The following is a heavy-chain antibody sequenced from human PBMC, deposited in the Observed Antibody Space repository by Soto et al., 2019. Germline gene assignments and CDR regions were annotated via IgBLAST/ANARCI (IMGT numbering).Heavy chain of an antibody. J-gene: IGHJ6*02. V-gene: IGHV1-8*01. D-gene: IGHD6-19*01. CDR3: ARVHSSGWYLSYYYYGMDV. CDR2: VNPNSGNT. CDR1: GYTFTSYD. Sequence: ASVKVSCKASGYTFTSYDINWVRQATGQGLEWMGWVNPNSGNTGYAQKFQGRVTMTRNTSISTAYMELSSLRSEDTAVYYCARVHSSGWYLSYYYYGMDVWGQGTTATVSS.